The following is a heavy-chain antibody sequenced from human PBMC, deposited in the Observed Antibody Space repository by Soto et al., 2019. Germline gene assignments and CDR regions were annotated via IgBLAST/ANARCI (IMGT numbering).Heavy chain of an antibody. Sequence: EVQLLESGGGLVQPGGSLRLSCAASGFTFSSYAMSWVRQAPGKGLEWVSAISGSGGSTYYADSVKGRFTISRDNSKNTLYLQMNSLRAEDTAVYYCAKDKWADSSGSACFGYWGQGTLVTVSS. J-gene: IGHJ4*02. CDR3: AKDKWADSSGSACFGY. CDR2: ISGSGGST. D-gene: IGHD3-22*01. CDR1: GFTFSSYA. V-gene: IGHV3-23*01.